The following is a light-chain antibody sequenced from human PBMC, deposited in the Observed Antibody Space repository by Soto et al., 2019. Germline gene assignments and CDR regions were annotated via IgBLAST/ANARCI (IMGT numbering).Light chain of an antibody. Sequence: IVMTQSPATLSVSPGERATLSCRASQSISSDVAWYQQKPGQAPRLLIYGASTTATGIPARFSGSGSGAEFTLTISSLQSEDFAVYYCQQYGSSLWTVGQGTKVDIK. CDR2: GAS. CDR1: QSISSD. V-gene: IGKV3-15*01. CDR3: QQYGSSLWT. J-gene: IGKJ1*01.